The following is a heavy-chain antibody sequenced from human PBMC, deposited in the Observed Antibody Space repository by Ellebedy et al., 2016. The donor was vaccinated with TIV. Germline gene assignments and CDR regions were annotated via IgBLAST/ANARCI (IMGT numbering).Heavy chain of an antibody. D-gene: IGHD3-22*01. CDR3: TTDPQVVYYYEG. J-gene: IGHJ1*01. Sequence: PGGSLRLSCAASGFTFSNAWMSWVRQAPGKGLEWVGRIKSKTDGGTTDYAAHVKGRFTISRDDSKNTLYLQMNSLKTEDTAVYYCTTDPQVVYYYEGWGQGTLVTVSS. V-gene: IGHV3-15*01. CDR2: IKSKTDGGTT. CDR1: GFTFSNAW.